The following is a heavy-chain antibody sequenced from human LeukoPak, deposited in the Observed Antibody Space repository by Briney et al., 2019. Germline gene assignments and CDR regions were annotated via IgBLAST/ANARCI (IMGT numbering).Heavy chain of an antibody. Sequence: SETLSLTCAVYGGSFSGYYWSWIRQPPGKGLEWIGEINHSGSTNYNPSLKSRVTKSVDTSKNQFSLKLSSVTAADTAVYYCARGAPLYYYYYMDVWGKGTTVTVSS. J-gene: IGHJ6*03. CDR1: GGSFSGYY. V-gene: IGHV4-34*01. CDR3: ARGAPLYYYYYMDV. CDR2: INHSGST.